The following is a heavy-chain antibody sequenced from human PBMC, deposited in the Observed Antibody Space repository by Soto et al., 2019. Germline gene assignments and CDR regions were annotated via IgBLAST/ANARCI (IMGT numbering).Heavy chain of an antibody. CDR2: ISSSSSYI. J-gene: IGHJ4*02. CDR1: GFTFGSYS. D-gene: IGHD6-13*01. CDR3: ASQRLGIAAAGFFDY. Sequence: GGSLRLSCAASGFTFGSYSMNWVRQAPGKGLEWVSSISSSSSYIYYADSVKGRFTISRDNAKNSLYLQMNSLRAEDTAVYYYASQRLGIAAAGFFDYWGQGTLVTVSS. V-gene: IGHV3-21*01.